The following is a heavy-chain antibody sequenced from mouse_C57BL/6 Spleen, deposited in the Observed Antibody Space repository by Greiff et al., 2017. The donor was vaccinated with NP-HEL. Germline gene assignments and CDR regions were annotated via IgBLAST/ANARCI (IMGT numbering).Heavy chain of an antibody. J-gene: IGHJ2*01. D-gene: IGHD3-2*02. CDR2: INPSNGGT. V-gene: IGHV1-53*01. Sequence: QVQLKQPGTELVKPGASVKLSCKASGYTFTSYWMHWVKQRPGQGLEWIGNINPSNGGTNYNEKFKSKATLTVDKSSSTAYMQLSSLTSEDSAVYYCARTKQLRLPFAYWGQGTTLTVSS. CDR1: GYTFTSYW. CDR3: ARTKQLRLPFAY.